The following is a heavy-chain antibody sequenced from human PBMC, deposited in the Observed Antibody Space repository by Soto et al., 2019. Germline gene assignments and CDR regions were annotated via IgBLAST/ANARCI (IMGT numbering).Heavy chain of an antibody. CDR2: INHSGST. V-gene: IGHV4-34*01. J-gene: IGHJ6*02. CDR1: GVSFSGYY. CDR3: AREGVPQWFNRGYYGVDV. Sequence: KAXETLSLSCAVYGVSFSGYYWTWIRQPPGKGLEWIGDINHSGSTNYNSFLKSRVTISVDTSKNQLSLTLKSVTAADTAVHYCAREGVPQWFNRGYYGVDVWGQGTKVTVSS. D-gene: IGHD7-27*01.